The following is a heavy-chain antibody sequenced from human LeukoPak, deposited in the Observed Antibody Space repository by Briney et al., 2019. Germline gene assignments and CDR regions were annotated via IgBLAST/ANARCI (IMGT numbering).Heavy chain of an antibody. CDR2: INHSGST. V-gene: IGHV4-34*01. CDR1: GGSFSGYY. CDR3: ARLAWYYGMDV. Sequence: ASETLSLTCAVYGGSFSGYYWSWIRQPPGKGLEWIGEINHSGSTNYNPSLKSRVTISVDTSKNQFSLKLSSVTAADTAVYYCARLAWYYGMDVWGQGTTVTVSS. J-gene: IGHJ6*02.